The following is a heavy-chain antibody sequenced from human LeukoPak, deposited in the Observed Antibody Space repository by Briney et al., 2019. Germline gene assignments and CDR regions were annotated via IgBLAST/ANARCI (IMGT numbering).Heavy chain of an antibody. CDR1: GGTFSSYA. D-gene: IGHD3-22*01. CDR2: IIPIFGTA. J-gene: IGHJ4*02. V-gene: IGHV1-69*19. CDR3: ASCSSGYKFGDY. Sequence: ASVNVSCKASGGTFSSYAISWVRQAPGQGLEWMGGIIPIFGTANYAQKFQGRVTITADESTSTAYMELSSLRSEDTAVYYCASCSSGYKFGDYWGQGTLVTVSS.